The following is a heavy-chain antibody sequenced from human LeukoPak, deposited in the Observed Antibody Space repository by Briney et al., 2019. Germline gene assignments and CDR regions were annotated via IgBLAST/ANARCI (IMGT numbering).Heavy chain of an antibody. CDR1: GGSISSGGYY. D-gene: IGHD6-13*01. J-gene: IGHJ3*02. Sequence: PSQTLSLTCTVSGGSISSGGYYWSWIRQHPGKGLEWIGYIYYSGSTYYNPSLKSRVTISVDTSKNQFSLKLSSVTAADSAVYYCARDLGYRSSSWYSGAFDIWGQGTMVTVSS. CDR2: IYYSGST. V-gene: IGHV4-31*03. CDR3: ARDLGYRSSSWYSGAFDI.